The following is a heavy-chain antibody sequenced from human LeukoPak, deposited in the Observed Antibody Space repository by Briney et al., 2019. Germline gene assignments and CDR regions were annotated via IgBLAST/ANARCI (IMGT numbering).Heavy chain of an antibody. CDR1: GFTFSSYW. CDR2: IEQDGVEK. D-gene: IGHD3-16*01. V-gene: IGHV3-7*03. CDR3: AKDSRGNWFDP. J-gene: IGHJ5*02. Sequence: GGSLRLSCAASGFTFSSYWMSWVRQAPGKRLEWVANIEQDGVEKYYVDSVKGRFTISRDNAKNSLYLQMNSLRAEDTAVYYCAKDSRGNWFDPWGQGTLVTVSS.